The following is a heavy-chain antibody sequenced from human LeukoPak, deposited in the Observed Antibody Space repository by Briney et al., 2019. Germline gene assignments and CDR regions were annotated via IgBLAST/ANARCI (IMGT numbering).Heavy chain of an antibody. V-gene: IGHV4-39*07. CDR1: GFTVSSNY. D-gene: IGHD6-25*01. J-gene: IGHJ4*02. CDR3: ARIDSHSGGDY. CDR2: IFYPGST. Sequence: NSGGSLRLSCAASGFTVSSNYMSWIRQPPGKGLEWIGSIFYPGSTYYNPSLKSRVTISVDTSENQLSLKVTSVTAADTAIYYCARIDSHSGGDYWGQGTLVTVSS.